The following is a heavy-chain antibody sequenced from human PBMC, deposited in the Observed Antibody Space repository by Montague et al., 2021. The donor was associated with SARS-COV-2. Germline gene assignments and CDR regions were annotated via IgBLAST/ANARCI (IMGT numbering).Heavy chain of an antibody. CDR1: GGSVSSGSYY. Sequence: SETLSLICIVSGGSVSSGSYYWSWIRQPPGKGLEWIGYIYYSGSTNYNPSLKSRVTISVDTSKNQFSLKLSSVTAVDTAVYYCARDPWRITIFGVVTRYGMDVWGQGTTVTVSS. CDR3: ARDPWRITIFGVVTRYGMDV. CDR2: IYYSGST. D-gene: IGHD3-3*01. V-gene: IGHV4-61*01. J-gene: IGHJ6*02.